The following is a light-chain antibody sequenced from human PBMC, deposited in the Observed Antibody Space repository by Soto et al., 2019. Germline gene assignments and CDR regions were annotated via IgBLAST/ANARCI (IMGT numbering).Light chain of an antibody. Sequence: DIQMTQSPSSLSASVGDRVTITCRASQSIRYYLNWYQQKPGKAPKLLIYAASSLQSSVPSRFSGSGSGTAFTPLISSLQPADVSAYYCQQKYSTPPSTFGQGTKLEIK. CDR3: QQKYSTPPST. CDR2: AAS. CDR1: QSIRYY. J-gene: IGKJ2*02. V-gene: IGKV1-39*01.